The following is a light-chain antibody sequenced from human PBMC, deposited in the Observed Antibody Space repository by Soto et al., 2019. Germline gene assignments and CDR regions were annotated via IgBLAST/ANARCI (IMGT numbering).Light chain of an antibody. CDR3: QQRSNWPLFT. CDR2: DAS. Sequence: EIVLTQSPATLSLSPGERATLSCRASQSVSSYLAWYQQKPGQAPRLLIYDASNRATGIPARFSGSGSGTDLTLTISSLEPEGFAVYYCQQRSNWPLFTFGPGTKVDIK. CDR1: QSVSSY. V-gene: IGKV3-11*01. J-gene: IGKJ3*01.